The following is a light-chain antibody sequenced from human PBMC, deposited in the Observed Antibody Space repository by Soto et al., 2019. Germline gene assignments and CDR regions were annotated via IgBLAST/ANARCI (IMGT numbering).Light chain of an antibody. CDR1: QNINSW. CDR2: KAS. CDR3: QQYNTYPWT. J-gene: IGKJ1*01. Sequence: DIQMTQSPSTLYASLGDRVTITCRASQNINSWLAWYQQQSGKAPKVLIYKASSLESGVPSRFSGSGSGTEFTLTISSLQPDDFATYYCQQYNTYPWTFGQGTNVEIK. V-gene: IGKV1-5*03.